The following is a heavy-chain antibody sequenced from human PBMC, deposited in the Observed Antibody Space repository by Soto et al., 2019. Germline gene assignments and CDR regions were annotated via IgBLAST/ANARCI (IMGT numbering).Heavy chain of an antibody. CDR2: ISAYNGNT. V-gene: IGHV1-18*01. CDR1: GYTFTSYG. D-gene: IGHD6-19*01. CDR3: PRDSAVAALDP. Sequence: QVQLVQSGAEVKKPGASVKVSCKASGYTFTSYGISWVRQAPGQGLEWMGWISAYNGNTTYAQQLQGRXTXTXXTPTITAYMELRSLGSDDTAVYYCPRDSAVAALDPWGQGTLVTVSS. J-gene: IGHJ5*02.